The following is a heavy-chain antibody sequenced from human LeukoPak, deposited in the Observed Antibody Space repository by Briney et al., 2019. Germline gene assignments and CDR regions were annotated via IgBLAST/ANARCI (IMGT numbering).Heavy chain of an antibody. J-gene: IGHJ3*02. Sequence: SETLSLTCTVSGGSISSHYWGWIRQPPGKGLEWIGYIYYSGSTNYNPSLKSRVTISVDTSKNQFSLKLSSVTAADTAVYYCARLTGYSSGWYLGGDAFDIWGQGTMVTVSS. CDR2: IYYSGST. D-gene: IGHD6-19*01. CDR3: ARLTGYSSGWYLGGDAFDI. CDR1: GGSISSHY. V-gene: IGHV4-59*11.